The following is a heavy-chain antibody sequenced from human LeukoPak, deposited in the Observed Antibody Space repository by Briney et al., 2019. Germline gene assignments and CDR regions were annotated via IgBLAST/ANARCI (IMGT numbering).Heavy chain of an antibody. Sequence: PSETLSLTCTVSGGSISGSSYYWGWIRQPPGRGLEWIGTIYYRGNTYYNPSLKSRVTISVDTSKNQFSLKLSSVTAADTAVYYCARQGAYCGGDCYLDAFDIWGQGTMVTVSS. CDR2: IYYRGNT. V-gene: IGHV4-39*01. J-gene: IGHJ3*02. D-gene: IGHD2-21*02. CDR1: GGSISGSSYY. CDR3: ARQGAYCGGDCYLDAFDI.